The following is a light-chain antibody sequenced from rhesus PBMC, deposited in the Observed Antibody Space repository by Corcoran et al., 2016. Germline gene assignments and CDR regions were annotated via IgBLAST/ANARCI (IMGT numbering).Light chain of an antibody. CDR3: CSYTTSSTFI. V-gene: IGLV2S7*01. J-gene: IGLJ1*01. CDR1: SSDIGGYNY. Sequence: QSAPPQPPSVSGSPGQSVTISCAGTSSDIGGYNYVSWFQQHPGKAPKLMIYGVSNRPSGVSDRFSGSKSDNTASLPISGRQAEDEADYYCCSYTTSSTFIFGAGTRLTVL. CDR2: GVS.